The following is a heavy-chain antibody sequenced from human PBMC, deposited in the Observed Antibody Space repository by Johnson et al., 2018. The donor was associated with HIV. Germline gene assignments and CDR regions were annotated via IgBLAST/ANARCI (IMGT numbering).Heavy chain of an antibody. CDR1: GFTFDDYA. CDR3: AKGKSGSYWIGGDAFDI. V-gene: IGHV3-66*01. J-gene: IGHJ3*02. Sequence: VQLVESGGGLVQPGGSLRLSCAASGFTFDDYAMHWVRQAPGKGLEWVSVIYSGGSTYYADSVKGRFTISRDNSKNTLYLQMNSLRAEDTAVYYCAKGKSGSYWIGGDAFDIWGQGTMVTVSS. CDR2: IYSGGST. D-gene: IGHD1-26*01.